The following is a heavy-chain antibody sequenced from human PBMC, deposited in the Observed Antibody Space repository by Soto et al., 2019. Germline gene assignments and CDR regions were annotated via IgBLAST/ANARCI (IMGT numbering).Heavy chain of an antibody. CDR2: IYHTGNT. CDR3: ARDVGIHDAFDI. J-gene: IGHJ3*02. CDR1: TDTFNDYS. D-gene: IGHD5-18*01. V-gene: IGHV4-59*13. Sequence: QVRLHASGPGLVKPSETLSLTCTVSTDTFNDYSWSWIRLPPGKGLEWIGSIYHTGNTNYHPSLECRVSISVDTSMIQCSLSLSSVTAADTAVYYCARDVGIHDAFDIWGQGTLVTVSS.